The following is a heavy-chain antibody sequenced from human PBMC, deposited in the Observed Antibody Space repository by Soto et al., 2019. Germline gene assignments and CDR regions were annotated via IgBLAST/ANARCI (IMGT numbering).Heavy chain of an antibody. CDR2: IDYYGNT. V-gene: IGHV4-39*01. D-gene: IGHD6-6*01. CDR3: VRGGKYRQQETYFFDY. Sequence: QLQLQESGPGLVKPSETLSLRCSVSGGSTTNSNYYWGWIRQPPGRGLEWLGSIDYYGNTYYNPSVRSRVTVFIDTSKSQFSEELTSVTAADTAVYYCVRGGKYRQQETYFFDYWGQGALVTVSS. J-gene: IGHJ4*02. CDR1: GGSTTNSNYY.